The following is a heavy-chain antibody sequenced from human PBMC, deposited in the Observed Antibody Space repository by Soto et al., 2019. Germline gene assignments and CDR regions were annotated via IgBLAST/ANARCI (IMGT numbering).Heavy chain of an antibody. D-gene: IGHD3-3*01. V-gene: IGHV1-3*01. CDR3: AGGAWYDFWSGSPSFDP. J-gene: IGHJ5*02. Sequence: QVQLVQSGAEVKKPGASVKVSCKASGYTFTSYAMHWVRQAPGQRLEWMGWINAGNGNTKYSQKFQGRVTITRDTSASTAYMELSSLRSEDTAVYSCAGGAWYDFWSGSPSFDPWGQGTLVTVSS. CDR2: INAGNGNT. CDR1: GYTFTSYA.